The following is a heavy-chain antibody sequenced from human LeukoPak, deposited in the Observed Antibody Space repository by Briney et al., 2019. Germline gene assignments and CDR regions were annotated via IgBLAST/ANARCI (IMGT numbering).Heavy chain of an antibody. Sequence: SQTLSLTCTVSGGSISSGGYFWSWIRQHPGKGLEWVGYLYYSGTTYYNPSLKSRVTISVDTAKNQFSLKLISVTAADTGMYYCARDRFDYGGRKAFDIWGQGTMVTVSS. CDR3: ARDRFDYGGRKAFDI. CDR2: LYYSGTT. D-gene: IGHD4-23*01. J-gene: IGHJ3*02. CDR1: GGSISSGGYF. V-gene: IGHV4-31*03.